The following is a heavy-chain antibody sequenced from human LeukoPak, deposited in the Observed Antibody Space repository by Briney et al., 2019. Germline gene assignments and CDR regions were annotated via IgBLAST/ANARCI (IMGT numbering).Heavy chain of an antibody. CDR1: GYTFTSYG. CDR2: ISAYNGNT. CDR3: VRPDDYVWGSWTN. D-gene: IGHD3-16*01. V-gene: IGHV1-18*01. J-gene: IGHJ4*02. Sequence: ASVKVSCKASGYTFTSYGISWVRQAPGQGLEWMGWISAYNGNTNYAQKLQGRVTMTRDTSTSTVYMELSSLRSEDTAVYYCVRPDDYVWGSWTNWGQGTLVTVSS.